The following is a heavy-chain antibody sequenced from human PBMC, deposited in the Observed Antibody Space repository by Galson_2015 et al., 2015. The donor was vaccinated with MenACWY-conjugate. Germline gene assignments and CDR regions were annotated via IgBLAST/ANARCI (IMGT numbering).Heavy chain of an antibody. CDR3: ATRTIAALDYYGMDV. CDR1: GFTFRDYA. D-gene: IGHD6-6*01. Sequence: LRLSCAASGFTFRDYAMSWVRLAPGKGLEWVSIIYSGGSTNYAGSVKGRFSISRDNLKNAMHLQMNSLRAEDTAVYYCATRTIAALDYYGMDVWGQGTTVTVSS. CDR2: IYSGGST. V-gene: IGHV3-66*01. J-gene: IGHJ6*02.